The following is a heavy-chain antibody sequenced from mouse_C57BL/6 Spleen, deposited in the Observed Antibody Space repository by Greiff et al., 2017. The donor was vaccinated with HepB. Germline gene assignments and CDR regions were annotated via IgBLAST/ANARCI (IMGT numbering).Heavy chain of an antibody. Sequence: EVKLVESGGDLVKPGGSLKLSCAASGFTFSSYGMSWVRQTPDKRLEWVATISSGGSYTYYPDSVKGRFTISRDNAKNTLYLQMSSLKSEDTAMYYCARGGITTVVAFDYGGQGTTLTVSS. D-gene: IGHD1-1*01. J-gene: IGHJ2*01. V-gene: IGHV5-6*02. CDR3: ARGGITTVVAFDY. CDR1: GFTFSSYG. CDR2: ISSGGSYT.